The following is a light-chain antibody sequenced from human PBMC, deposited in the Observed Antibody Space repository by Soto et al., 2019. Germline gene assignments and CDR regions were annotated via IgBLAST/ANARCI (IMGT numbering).Light chain of an antibody. CDR1: SSDVGGDYY. V-gene: IGLV2-14*01. J-gene: IGLJ1*01. CDR3: SSYTSSRTLDV. CDR2: DDS. Sequence: QSVLTQPASVSGAPGQSITISCTGTSSDVGGDYYVPWYQQHPGTAPKLLIYDDSNRPSGVSNRFSGSKSGNTASLTISGLQAEDEADYYCSSYTSSRTLDVFGTGTKLTVL.